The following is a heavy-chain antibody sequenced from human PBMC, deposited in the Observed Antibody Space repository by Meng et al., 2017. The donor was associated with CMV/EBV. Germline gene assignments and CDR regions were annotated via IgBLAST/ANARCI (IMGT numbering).Heavy chain of an antibody. D-gene: IGHD5-18*01. Sequence: SQTLSLTCAVYGGSLSGYYWSWIRQPPGKGLEWIGEINHSGSTNYNPSLKSRVTISVDTSKNQFSLKLSSVTAADTAVYYCARGSGYSYGYYYYYYGMDVWGQGTTVTVSS. CDR2: INHSGST. CDR1: GGSLSGYY. CDR3: ARGSGYSYGYYYYYYGMDV. V-gene: IGHV4-34*01. J-gene: IGHJ6*02.